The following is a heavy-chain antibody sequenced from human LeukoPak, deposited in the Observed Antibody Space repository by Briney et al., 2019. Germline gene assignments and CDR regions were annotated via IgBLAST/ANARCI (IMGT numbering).Heavy chain of an antibody. V-gene: IGHV3-33*01. CDR1: GFTFSIYG. D-gene: IGHD2-2*01. CDR2: LWYDGSNK. J-gene: IGHJ6*02. Sequence: PGGSLRLSCAASGFTFSIYGKHWVRKAPGKGLEWVAVLWYDGSNKYYADSVKGRFTISRDNSKNTLYLQMNSLRAEDTAVYYCAIVVPAAIARPLGYYYGMDVWGQGTTVTVSS. CDR3: AIVVPAAIARPLGYYYGMDV.